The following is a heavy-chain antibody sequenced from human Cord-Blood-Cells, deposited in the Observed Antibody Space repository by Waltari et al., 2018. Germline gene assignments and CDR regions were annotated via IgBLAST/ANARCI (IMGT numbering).Heavy chain of an antibody. J-gene: IGHJ2*01. CDR3: ARSSCGGSCYFWYFDL. D-gene: IGHD2-15*01. Sequence: QVQLVQSGAEVKKPGSSVKVSCKASGGTFSSYVISWVRQAPGQGLEWMGGIIPILGIANYAQKFQGRVTITADESTSTAYMELSSLRSEDTAVYYCARSSCGGSCYFWYFDLWGRGTLVTVSS. CDR1: GGTFSSYV. V-gene: IGHV1-69*04. CDR2: IIPILGIA.